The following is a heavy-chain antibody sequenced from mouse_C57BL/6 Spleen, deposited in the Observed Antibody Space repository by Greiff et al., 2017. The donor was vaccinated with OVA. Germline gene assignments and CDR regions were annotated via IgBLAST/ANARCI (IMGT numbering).Heavy chain of an antibody. J-gene: IGHJ4*01. D-gene: IGHD1-1*01. Sequence: VQLQESGPGLVAPSQSLSITCTVSGFSLTSYGVDWVRQSPGKGLEWLGVIWGVGSTNYNSALKSRLSISKDNSKSQVFLKMNSLQTDDTAMYYCATHYYGSSYAMDYWGQGTSVTVSS. V-gene: IGHV2-6*01. CDR1: GFSLTSYG. CDR3: ATHYYGSSYAMDY. CDR2: IWGVGST.